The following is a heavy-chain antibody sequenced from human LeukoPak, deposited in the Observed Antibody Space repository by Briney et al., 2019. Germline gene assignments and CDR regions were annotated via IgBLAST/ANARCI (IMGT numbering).Heavy chain of an antibody. CDR2: IYYSGST. Sequence: SETLSLTCIISGGSISSSTYYWSWIRQPPGKGLEWIGYIYYSGSTNYNPSLKSRVTISVDTSKNQFSLKLSSVTAADTAVYYCARETSQKGAHYMDVWGKGTTVTISS. CDR1: GGSISSSTYY. J-gene: IGHJ6*03. CDR3: ARETSQKGAHYMDV. D-gene: IGHD3-16*01. V-gene: IGHV4-61*01.